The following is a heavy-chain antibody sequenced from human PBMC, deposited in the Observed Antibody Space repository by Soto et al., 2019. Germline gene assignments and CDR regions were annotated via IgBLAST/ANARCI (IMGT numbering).Heavy chain of an antibody. Sequence: SETLSLTCTVSGGSISSGGYYWSWIRQHPGKGLEWIGYIYYSGSTYYNPSLKSRVTISVDTSKNQFSLKLSSVTAADTAVYYCASEQLRENWFDPWGQGTLVTVSS. CDR2: IYYSGST. J-gene: IGHJ5*02. CDR1: GGSISSGGYY. D-gene: IGHD6-6*01. V-gene: IGHV4-31*03. CDR3: ASEQLRENWFDP.